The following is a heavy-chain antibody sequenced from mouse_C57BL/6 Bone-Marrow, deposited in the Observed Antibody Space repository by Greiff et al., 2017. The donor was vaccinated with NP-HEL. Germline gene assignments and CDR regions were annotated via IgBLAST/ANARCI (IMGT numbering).Heavy chain of an antibody. Sequence: QVQLQQPGAELVKPGASVKLSCKASGYTFTSYWMQWVKQRPGQGLEWIGEIDPSDSYTNYNQKFKGKATLTVDTSSSTAYMQLSSLTSEDSAVYYWARGGNDYDFAMDYWGQGTSVTVSS. J-gene: IGHJ4*01. CDR3: ARGGNDYDFAMDY. D-gene: IGHD2-4*01. CDR2: IDPSDSYT. CDR1: GYTFTSYW. V-gene: IGHV1-50*01.